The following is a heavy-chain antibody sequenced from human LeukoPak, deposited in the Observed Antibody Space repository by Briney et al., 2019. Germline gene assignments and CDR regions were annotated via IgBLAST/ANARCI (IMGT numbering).Heavy chain of an antibody. V-gene: IGHV1-69*13. J-gene: IGHJ4*02. CDR3: ARVDHSGWSRIDY. CDR1: GGTFSSYA. Sequence: SVKVSCKASGGTFSSYAISWVRQAPGQGLEWMGGIIPIFGTANYAQKFQGRVTITADESTSTAYMELSRLRSDDTAVYYCARVDHSGWSRIDYWGQGTLVTVSS. CDR2: IIPIFGTA. D-gene: IGHD6-19*01.